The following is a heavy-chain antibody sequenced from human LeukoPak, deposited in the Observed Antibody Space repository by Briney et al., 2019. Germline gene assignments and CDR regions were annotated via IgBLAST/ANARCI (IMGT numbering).Heavy chain of an antibody. CDR1: GGSISSYY. J-gene: IGHJ5*02. D-gene: IGHD4-23*01. Sequence: SETPSLTCTVSGGSISSYYWSWLRQPAGKGLEWIGRIYTSGNTNYNPSLKSRVTISVDTSKNQFSLKLSSVTAADTAVYYCARVFGGPVSRRFDPWGQGTLVTVSS. CDR2: IYTSGNT. CDR3: ARVFGGPVSRRFDP. V-gene: IGHV4-4*07.